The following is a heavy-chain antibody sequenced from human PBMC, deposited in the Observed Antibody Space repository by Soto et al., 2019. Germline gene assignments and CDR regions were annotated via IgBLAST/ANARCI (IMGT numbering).Heavy chain of an antibody. CDR1: GFSLTTRGVG. V-gene: IGHV2-5*02. Sequence: SGPTLVNPAQTLTLTCTFSGFSLTTRGVGVGWIRQPPRKALEWLALIYWDDDRRYSSSLKSRLTITKDTSKNQVVLTMTNMGPVDTATYYCAHRRTGDLIDYLGQGTLVTVS. J-gene: IGHJ4*02. D-gene: IGHD2-21*01. CDR2: IYWDDDR. CDR3: AHRRTGDLIDY.